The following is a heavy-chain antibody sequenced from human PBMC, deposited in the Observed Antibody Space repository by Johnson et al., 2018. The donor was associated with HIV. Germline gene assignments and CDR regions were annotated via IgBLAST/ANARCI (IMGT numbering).Heavy chain of an antibody. D-gene: IGHD3-16*02. CDR2: INWNGGST. CDR3: ARDRTSYGWIHDAFDI. V-gene: IGHV3-20*04. Sequence: VQLVESGGGVVRPGGSLRLSCAASGFTFDDYGMSWVRQAPGKGLEWVSGINWNGGSTGYADSVKGRFTISRDNAKNTLYVQMNSLRAEDTAVYYCARDRTSYGWIHDAFDIWGQGTMVTVSS. CDR1: GFTFDDYG. J-gene: IGHJ3*02.